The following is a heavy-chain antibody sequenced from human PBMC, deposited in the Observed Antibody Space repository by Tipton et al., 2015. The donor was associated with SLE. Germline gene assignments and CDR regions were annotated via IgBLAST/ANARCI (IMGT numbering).Heavy chain of an antibody. D-gene: IGHD2-2*01. CDR3: ARVACLWSGTSCYGGVYFDL. Sequence: GLVKPSQTLSLTCAISGDSVSSNSAAWNWIRQSPSRGLEWLGRTYYMSKWYNDYAVSVKSRIIINPDTSKNQFSLQLTSVTPEDTAVYYCARVACLWSGTSCYGGVYFDLWGRGVPVTVSS. V-gene: IGHV6-1*01. CDR1: GDSVSSNSAA. CDR2: TYYMSKWYN. J-gene: IGHJ2*01.